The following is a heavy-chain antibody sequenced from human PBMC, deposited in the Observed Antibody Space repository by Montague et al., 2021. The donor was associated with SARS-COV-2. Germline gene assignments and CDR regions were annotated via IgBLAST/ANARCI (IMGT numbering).Heavy chain of an antibody. D-gene: IGHD3-9*01. CDR2: IHSGGRSS. V-gene: IGHV3-23*03. Sequence: SLRLSCAASGFTFSGSPMSWVRQAPGKGLEWVSVIHSGGRSSFYGKSVEGRFTVSRDNSKDTVYLQMNNLRAEDTAVYYCAKVGDLMAAYFLVNLDNWGRGTLVIVSS. CDR3: AKVGDLMAAYFLVNLDN. CDR1: GFTFSGSP. J-gene: IGHJ4*01.